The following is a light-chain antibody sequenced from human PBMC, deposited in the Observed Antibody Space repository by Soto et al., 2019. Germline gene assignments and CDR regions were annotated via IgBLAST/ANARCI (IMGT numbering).Light chain of an antibody. V-gene: IGKV3-11*01. CDR1: QTLSTY. CDR2: DAS. CDR3: QQRSNWPYT. J-gene: IGKJ2*01. Sequence: EIVLTQSPATLSLSPGERATLSCRASQTLSTYLAWYQQKPGQAPRLLIYDASNRATGVPARFSGSGSGTDFTLTISSLEPEDFVVYYCQQRSNWPYTFGQGTNLENK.